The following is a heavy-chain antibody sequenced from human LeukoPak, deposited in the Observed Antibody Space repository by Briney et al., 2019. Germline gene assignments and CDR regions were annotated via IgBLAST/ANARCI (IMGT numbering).Heavy chain of an antibody. Sequence: ASVKVSCKASGYTFTGYYMHWVRQAPGQGLEWMGWINPNSGGTNYAQKFQGWVTMTRDTSTSTVYMELSSLRSEDTAVYYCARDGYYYDSNGYPGDYWGQGTLVTVSS. CDR2: INPNSGGT. CDR3: ARDGYYYDSNGYPGDY. CDR1: GYTFTGYY. V-gene: IGHV1-2*04. D-gene: IGHD3-22*01. J-gene: IGHJ4*02.